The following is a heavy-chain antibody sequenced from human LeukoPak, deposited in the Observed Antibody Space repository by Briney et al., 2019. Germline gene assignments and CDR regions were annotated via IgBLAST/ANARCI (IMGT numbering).Heavy chain of an antibody. CDR3: ASKPFLGGSFDY. CDR1: GYSISSGYY. V-gene: IGHV4-38-2*01. CDR2: IYHSGST. D-gene: IGHD1-26*01. J-gene: IGHJ4*02. Sequence: SETLSLTCAVSGYSISSGYYWGWIRQPPGKGLEWIGSIYHSGSTYYNPSLKSRVTISVDTSKNQFSLNLSSVTAADTAVYYCASKPFLGGSFDYWGQGTLVTVSS.